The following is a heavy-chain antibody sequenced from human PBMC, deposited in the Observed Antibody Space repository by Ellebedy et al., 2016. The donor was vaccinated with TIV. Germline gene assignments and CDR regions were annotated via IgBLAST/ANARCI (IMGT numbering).Heavy chain of an antibody. D-gene: IGHD5-18*01. CDR2: IIPILGIA. Sequence: AASVKVSCKASGYTFTSYAISWVRQAPGQGLEWMGRIIPILGIANYAQKFQGRVTITADKSTSTAYMELSSLRSEDTAVYYCARDLTSRYSYGSNYGMDVWGQGTTVTVSS. J-gene: IGHJ6*02. CDR3: ARDLTSRYSYGSNYGMDV. CDR1: GYTFTSYA. V-gene: IGHV1-69*04.